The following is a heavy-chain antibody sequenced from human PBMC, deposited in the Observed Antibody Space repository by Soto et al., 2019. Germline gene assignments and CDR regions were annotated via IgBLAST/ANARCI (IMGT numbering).Heavy chain of an antibody. J-gene: IGHJ4*02. V-gene: IGHV4-59*01. D-gene: IGHD1-1*01. CDR2: IYNSVST. CDR3: ARAVGRRNWYFDS. Sequence: SDNMSHTRSASDDCIGSYYWNWLRPPPGKGLEWIGYIYNSVSTNYNPSLKSRVTIPVDTSRNQFSLELGSVTAADTAVYYCARAVGRRNWYFDSWGQGNMVTVSS. CDR1: DDCIGSYY.